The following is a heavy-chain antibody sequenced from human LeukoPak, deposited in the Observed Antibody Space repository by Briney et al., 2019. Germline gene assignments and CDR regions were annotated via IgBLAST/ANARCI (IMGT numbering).Heavy chain of an antibody. J-gene: IGHJ4*02. CDR3: ASDLSVWLDYFDY. CDR2: IYHSGTT. Sequence: PSETLSLTCAVSTYSISSGYYWGWIRKPPGKGLEWIGSIYHSGTTYYKPSLKSRVTISVDTSKNQFSLKLNSVTASDTAVYYCASDLSVWLDYFDYWGQGPLVTVSS. V-gene: IGHV4-38-2*01. CDR1: TYSISSGYY. D-gene: IGHD6-19*01.